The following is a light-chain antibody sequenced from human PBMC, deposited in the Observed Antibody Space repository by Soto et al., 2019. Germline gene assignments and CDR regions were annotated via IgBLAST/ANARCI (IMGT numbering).Light chain of an antibody. J-gene: IGKJ2*01. V-gene: IGKV3-11*01. CDR1: QSVSSY. Sequence: EIVLTQSPATLSLSPGERATLSCRASQSVSSYLAWYQQKPGQAPRLLIYDASNRATGIPARFSGSGSGTDFTLTISSLEPEDFAVYYCQQRSNWPPYTFGHWTKRDIK. CDR2: DAS. CDR3: QQRSNWPPYT.